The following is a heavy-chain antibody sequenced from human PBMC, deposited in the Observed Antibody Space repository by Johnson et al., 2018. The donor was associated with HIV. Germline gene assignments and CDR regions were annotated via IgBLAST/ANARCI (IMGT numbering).Heavy chain of an antibody. D-gene: IGHD5-24*01. Sequence: VRLVESGGGVVQPGRSLRLSCAASGFTFSSYAMHWVRQAPGKGLEWVAVISYDGSNKYYADSVKGRFTISRDNSKNTLYLQMNSLRAEDTAVYYCARACRDGYTCDAFDIWGQGTMVTVSS. CDR2: ISYDGSNK. CDR3: ARACRDGYTCDAFDI. J-gene: IGHJ3*02. CDR1: GFTFSSYA. V-gene: IGHV3-30*04.